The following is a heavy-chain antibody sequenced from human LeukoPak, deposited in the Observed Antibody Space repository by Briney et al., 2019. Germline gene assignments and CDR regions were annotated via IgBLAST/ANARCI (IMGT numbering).Heavy chain of an antibody. CDR2: IKQDGSEK. J-gene: IGHJ6*04. D-gene: IGHD6-13*01. CDR1: GFTFSSYW. CDR3: ARDSGPSSTWYFGGMDV. V-gene: IGHV3-7*03. Sequence: GGSLRLSCAASGFTFSSYWMSWVRQAPGKGLEWVANIKQDGSEKYYVDSVKGRFTISRDNAKNSLYLQMNSLRAEDTAVYYCARDSGPSSTWYFGGMDVWGKGTTVTVSS.